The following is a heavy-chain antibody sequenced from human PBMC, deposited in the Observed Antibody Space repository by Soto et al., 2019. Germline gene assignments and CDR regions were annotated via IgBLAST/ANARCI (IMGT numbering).Heavy chain of an antibody. CDR3: GAGGGVWVAFDI. D-gene: IGHD3-16*01. J-gene: IGHJ3*02. CDR1: GGSISSSSYY. V-gene: IGHV4-39*01. CDR2: IYYSGST. Sequence: QLQLQESGPGLVKPSETLSLTCTVSGGSISSSSYYWGWIRQPPGKGLEWIGSIYYSGSTYYNPSLKSRVTISVDTSKNQFSLKLSSVTAADTAVYYCGAGGGVWVAFDIWGKGTMVTVSS.